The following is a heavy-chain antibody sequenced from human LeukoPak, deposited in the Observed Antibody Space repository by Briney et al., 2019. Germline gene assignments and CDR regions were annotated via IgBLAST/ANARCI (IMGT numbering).Heavy chain of an antibody. D-gene: IGHD2-15*01. Sequence: ASVKVSCEASGYTFIDYYIQWVRQAPGQGPEWMGWINPNSGGTNFAQKFQGRVTMTRDTSITTAYMELAGLKSDDTAVYYCARDFNFCNGGTCSYDAFDIWGQGTLVTVSS. CDR2: INPNSGGT. CDR1: GYTFIDYY. J-gene: IGHJ3*02. CDR3: ARDFNFCNGGTCSYDAFDI. V-gene: IGHV1-2*02.